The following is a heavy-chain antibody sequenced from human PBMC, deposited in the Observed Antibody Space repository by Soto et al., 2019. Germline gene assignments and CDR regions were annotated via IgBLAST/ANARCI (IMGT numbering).Heavy chain of an antibody. CDR3: ADGSGSYGRYYYYYGMDV. V-gene: IGHV1-69*01. CDR2: IIPIFGTA. J-gene: IGHJ6*02. Sequence: QVQLVQSGAEVKKPGSSVKVSCKASGGTFSSYAISWVRQAPGQGLEWMGGIIPIFGTANYAQKFQGTVTITADESTSTAYMELSSLRSEDTAVYYCADGSGSYGRYYYYYGMDVWGQGTTVTVSS. D-gene: IGHD3-10*01. CDR1: GGTFSSYA.